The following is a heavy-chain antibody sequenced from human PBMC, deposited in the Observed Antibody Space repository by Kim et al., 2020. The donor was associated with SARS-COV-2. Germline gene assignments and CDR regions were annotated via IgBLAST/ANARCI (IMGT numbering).Heavy chain of an antibody. Sequence: GGSLRLSCSASGFTFSSYAMHWVRQAPGKGLEYVSAISSNGGSTYYADSVKGRFTISRDNSKNTLYLQMSSLRAEDTAVYYCVKPHYDFWSGYYQFDYWGQGTLVTVSS. J-gene: IGHJ4*02. CDR3: VKPHYDFWSGYYQFDY. V-gene: IGHV3-64D*06. D-gene: IGHD3-3*01. CDR1: GFTFSSYA. CDR2: ISSNGGST.